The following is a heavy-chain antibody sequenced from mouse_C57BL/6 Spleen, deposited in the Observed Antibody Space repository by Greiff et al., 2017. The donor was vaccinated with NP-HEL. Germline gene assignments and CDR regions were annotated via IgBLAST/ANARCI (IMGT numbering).Heavy chain of an antibody. V-gene: IGHV1-80*01. J-gene: IGHJ4*01. CDR1: GYAFSSYW. CDR2: IYPGDGDT. Sequence: VKLMESGAELVKPGASVKISCKASGYAFSSYWMNWVKQRPGKGLEWIGQIYPGDGDTNYNGKFKGKATLTADKSSSTAYMQLSSLTSEDSAVYFCAREESYAMDYWGQGTSVTVSS. D-gene: IGHD6-2*01. CDR3: AREESYAMDY.